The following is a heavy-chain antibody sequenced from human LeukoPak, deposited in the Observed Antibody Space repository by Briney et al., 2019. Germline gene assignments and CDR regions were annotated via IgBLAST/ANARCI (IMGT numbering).Heavy chain of an antibody. CDR3: TRGVGRGYSYSPPTYYFDY. J-gene: IGHJ4*02. CDR1: GYTFTGFY. CDR2: INPNSGGT. V-gene: IGHV1-2*04. D-gene: IGHD5-18*01. Sequence: GSVKVSCKASGYTFTGFYMHWVRQAPGQGLEWMGWINPNSGGTNYAQKFQGWVTVTRDTSINTAYMELSRLKSDDTAMYYCTRGVGRGYSYSPPTYYFDYWGQGTLVTVSS.